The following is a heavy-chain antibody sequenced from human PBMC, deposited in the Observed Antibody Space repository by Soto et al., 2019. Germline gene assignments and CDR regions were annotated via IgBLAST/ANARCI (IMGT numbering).Heavy chain of an antibody. J-gene: IGHJ4*02. CDR3: ARIYCSTTSCYIDY. V-gene: IGHV3-7*01. CDR1: TFTFSNHW. Sequence: GGSLRLSCAASTFTFSNHWMSWVRQAPGKELEWVANINQGGSAKYYLDSVKGRFTISRDNAKNSLDLQMNSLRAEDTAVYYCARIYCSTTSCYIDYWGQGTLVTVSS. CDR2: INQGGSAK. D-gene: IGHD2-2*02.